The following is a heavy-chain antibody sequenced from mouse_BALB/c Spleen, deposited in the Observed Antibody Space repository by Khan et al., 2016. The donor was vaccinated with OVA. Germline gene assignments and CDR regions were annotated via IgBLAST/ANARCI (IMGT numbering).Heavy chain of an antibody. CDR2: INPSTAYT. CDR3: EIRGLYGIFPY. Sequence: QMQLKESGTELAKPGASVKMSCTTSGYTFTTYWIHWIKQRPGQGLEWIGYINPSTAYTEYTQNFKDQATLTADESSSTAYMHLSSLTSEDSTVYYCEIRGLYGIFPYWGQGTLVTVSA. J-gene: IGHJ3*01. D-gene: IGHD2-10*02. V-gene: IGHV1-7*01. CDR1: GYTFTTYW.